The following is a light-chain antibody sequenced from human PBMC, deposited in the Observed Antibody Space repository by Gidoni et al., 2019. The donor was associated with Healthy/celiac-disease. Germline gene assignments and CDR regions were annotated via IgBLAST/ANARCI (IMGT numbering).Light chain of an antibody. CDR2: GAS. V-gene: IGKV1-39*01. CDR3: QQSDSTPPT. CDR1: QSISSY. Sequence: DIQMTQPPSSLSASGGDRVTITCRSSQSISSYLDWYQQKPGKAPKLLIYGASSLQSGVPQRFSGSGSGTDFTLTISSLQPEDFATYYCQQSDSTPPTFGEGTKVEIK. J-gene: IGKJ1*01.